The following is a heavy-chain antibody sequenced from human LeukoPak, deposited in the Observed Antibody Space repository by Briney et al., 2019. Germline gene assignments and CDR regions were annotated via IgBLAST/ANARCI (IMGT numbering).Heavy chain of an antibody. CDR2: FDHEDGET. CDR3: ATEKHVDIVATGEAFDI. CDR1: GYTLTELA. D-gene: IGHD5-12*01. V-gene: IGHV1-24*01. Sequence: ASVKVSFKVSGYTLTELAMHWVRQAPGKGLEWMGGFDHEDGETVYAQKFQGRVTISEEKSTDTAFMELSSLRSEDTAVYYCATEKHVDIVATGEAFDIWGQGTMVTVSS. J-gene: IGHJ3*02.